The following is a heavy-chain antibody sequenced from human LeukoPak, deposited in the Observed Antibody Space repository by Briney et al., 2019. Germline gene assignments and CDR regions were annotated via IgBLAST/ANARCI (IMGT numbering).Heavy chain of an antibody. CDR1: GGSISSYY. D-gene: IGHD3-10*01. J-gene: IGHJ5*02. CDR3: ARVGVRGVIPNWFDP. Sequence: SETLSLTCTVSGGSISSYYWSWIRQPPGKGLEWIGYIYYSGSTNYSPSLKSRVTISVDTSKNQFSLKLSSVTAADTAVYYCARVGVRGVIPNWFDPWGQGTLVTVSS. V-gene: IGHV4-59*01. CDR2: IYYSGST.